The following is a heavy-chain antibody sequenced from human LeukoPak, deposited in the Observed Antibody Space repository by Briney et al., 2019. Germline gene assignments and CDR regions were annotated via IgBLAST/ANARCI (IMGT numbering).Heavy chain of an antibody. D-gene: IGHD3-10*01. CDR3: AKHYGSGTYYNYLDY. CDR2: IAGSGGVISASGGGT. Sequence: PPGGSPRLSCAASGFTFSSYAMSWVRRAPGKGLEWVSVIAGSGGVISASGGGTYYADSVKGRFTISRDNSENTLYLQMNSLRAEDTAVYYCAKHYGSGTYYNYLDYWGQGTLVTVSS. CDR1: GFTFSSYA. V-gene: IGHV3-23*01. J-gene: IGHJ4*02.